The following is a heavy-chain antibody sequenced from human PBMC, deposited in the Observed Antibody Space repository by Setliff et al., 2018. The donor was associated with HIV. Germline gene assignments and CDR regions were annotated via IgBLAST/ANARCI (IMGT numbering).Heavy chain of an antibody. CDR1: GFTFSSYW. J-gene: IGHJ3*02. D-gene: IGHD3-3*01. CDR2: ISGSGGST. V-gene: IGHV3-23*01. CDR3: AKGGYYDFWSGYYTDDAFDI. Sequence: PGGSLRLSCAASGFTFSSYWMHWVRQAPGKGLEWVSGISGSGGSTYYADSVKGRFTISRDNSKNTLYLQMNSLRAEDTAVYYCAKGGYYDFWSGYYTDDAFDIWGQGTMVTVS.